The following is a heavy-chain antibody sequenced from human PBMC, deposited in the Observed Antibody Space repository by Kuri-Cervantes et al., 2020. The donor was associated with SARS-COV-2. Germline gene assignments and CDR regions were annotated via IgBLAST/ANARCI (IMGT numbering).Heavy chain of an antibody. J-gene: IGHJ3*02. V-gene: IGHV3-30-3*01. CDR2: ISYDGSNK. CDR1: GFTFSSYA. CDR3: TARDLFWSGVDAFDI. D-gene: IGHD3-3*01. Sequence: GGSLKLSCAASGFTFSSYAMHWVRQAPGKGLEWVAVISYDGSNKYYADSVKGRFTISRDNSKNTLYLQMNSLRAEDTAVYWVTARDLFWSGVDAFDIWGQGTMVTVSS.